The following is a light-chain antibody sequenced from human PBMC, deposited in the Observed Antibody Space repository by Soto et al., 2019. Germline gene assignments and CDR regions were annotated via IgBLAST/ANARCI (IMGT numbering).Light chain of an antibody. CDR3: SSYTSSTAYV. V-gene: IGLV2-14*01. J-gene: IGLJ1*01. CDR2: EVS. Sequence: QSALTQPASVSGSPGQSITISCTGTSSDVGCYNYVSWYQLHPGKAPKLMVYEVSNRPSGVSNRFSGSKSGNTASLTISGLQAEDEADYYCSSYTSSTAYVFGTGTKLTVL. CDR1: SSDVGCYNY.